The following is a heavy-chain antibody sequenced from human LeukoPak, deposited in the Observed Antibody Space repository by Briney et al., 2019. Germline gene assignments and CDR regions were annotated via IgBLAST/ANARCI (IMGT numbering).Heavy chain of an antibody. V-gene: IGHV1-69*13. J-gene: IGHJ3*01. CDR2: IIPIFGAA. Sequence: SVKVSCKASGYTFTSYDISWVRQAPGQGLEWMGGIIPIFGAANYAQKFQGRVTITADESTSTAYMDLSSLRSEDTAVYYCARGHIVATIKGAFDLWGQGTMVTVSS. CDR3: ARGHIVATIKGAFDL. CDR1: GYTFTSYD. D-gene: IGHD5-12*01.